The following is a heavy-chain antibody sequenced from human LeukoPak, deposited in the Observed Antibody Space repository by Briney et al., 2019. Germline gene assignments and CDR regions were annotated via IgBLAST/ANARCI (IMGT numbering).Heavy chain of an antibody. CDR3: ARTYGSGSYSSSQKQYYFDY. CDR2: IRHDGSNK. Sequence: GGSLRLSCAASGFTFSSYGMHWVRQAPGKGLEWVAFIRHDGSNKNYADSVKGRFTISRDNSKNTLYLQMNSLRAEDTAVYYCARTYGSGSYSSSQKQYYFDYWGQGTLVTVSS. V-gene: IGHV3-30*02. CDR1: GFTFSSYG. D-gene: IGHD3-10*01. J-gene: IGHJ4*02.